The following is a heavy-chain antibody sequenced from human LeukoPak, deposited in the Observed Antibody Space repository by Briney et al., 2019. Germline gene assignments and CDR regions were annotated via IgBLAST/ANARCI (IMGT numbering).Heavy chain of an antibody. CDR2: IYHSGST. Sequence: PSETLSLTCAVSGYSISSGYYWGWIRQPPGKGLEWIGSIYHSGSTYYNPSLKSRVTISVDTSKNQFSLKLSSVTAADTAEYYCASAEGERGYDILTGYPFDYWGQGTLVTVSS. V-gene: IGHV4-38-2*01. CDR3: ASAEGERGYDILTGYPFDY. D-gene: IGHD3-9*01. CDR1: GYSISSGYY. J-gene: IGHJ4*02.